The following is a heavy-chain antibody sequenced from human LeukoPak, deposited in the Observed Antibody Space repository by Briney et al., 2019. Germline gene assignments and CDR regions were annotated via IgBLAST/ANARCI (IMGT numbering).Heavy chain of an antibody. V-gene: IGHV3-7*01. D-gene: IGHD2-2*01. CDR1: GFTFSSYW. Sequence: GGSLRLSCAASGFTFSSYWVSWVRQAPGKWLEWVANIKQDGSEKYYVDSVKGRFTISRDNAKNSLYLQMNSLRAEDTAVYYCATHRAEVVPAAIYAFDIWGQGTMVTVSS. CDR2: IKQDGSEK. CDR3: ATHRAEVVPAAIYAFDI. J-gene: IGHJ3*02.